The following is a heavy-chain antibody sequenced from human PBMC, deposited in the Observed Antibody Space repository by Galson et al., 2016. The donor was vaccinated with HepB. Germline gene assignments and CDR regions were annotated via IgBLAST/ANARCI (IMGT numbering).Heavy chain of an antibody. CDR1: GFSFSRYW. V-gene: IGHV3-7*01. Sequence: SLRLSCAASGFSFSRYWMSWVRQAPGKGLEWVANIKQDGSEKYYVDSVKGRFTISRDNAKNTLFLHMNSLRVEDTAVYYCASRGSSLYIGWGQGTLVTVSS. CDR2: IKQDGSEK. CDR3: ASRGSSLYIG. D-gene: IGHD6-13*01. J-gene: IGHJ4*02.